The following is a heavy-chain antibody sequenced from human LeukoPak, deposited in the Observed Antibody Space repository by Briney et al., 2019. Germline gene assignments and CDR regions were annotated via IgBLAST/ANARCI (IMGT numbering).Heavy chain of an antibody. CDR2: IYHSGST. D-gene: IGHD6-13*01. CDR1: GGSISSSNW. V-gene: IGHV4-4*02. J-gene: IGHJ6*04. CDR3: ASSTPRVYYYYGMDV. Sequence: ASGTLSLTCAVSGGSISSSNWWSWVRQPPGKGLEWIGEIYHSGSTNYNPSLKSRVTISVDKSKNQFSLKLSSVTAADTAVYYCASSTPRVYYYYGMDVWGKGTTVTVSS.